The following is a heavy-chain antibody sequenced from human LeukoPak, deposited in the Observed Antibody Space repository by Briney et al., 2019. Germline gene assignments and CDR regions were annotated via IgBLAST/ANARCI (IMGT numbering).Heavy chain of an antibody. V-gene: IGHV4-59*12. CDR2: IYYSGSS. D-gene: IGHD3-16*02. J-gene: IGHJ3*02. CDR1: GGSISSYY. CDR3: ARFGLYYDYVWGSYRGETAFDI. Sequence: SETLSLTCTVSGGSISSYYWSWIRQPPGKGLEWIRYIYYSGSSNYNPSLRSRVTISVDTSKNQFSLKLSSVAAADTAVYYCARFGLYYDYVWGSYRGETAFDIWGQGTMVTVSS.